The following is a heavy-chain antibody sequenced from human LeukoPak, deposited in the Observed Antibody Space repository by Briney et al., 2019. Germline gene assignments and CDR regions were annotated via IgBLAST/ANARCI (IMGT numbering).Heavy chain of an antibody. V-gene: IGHV3-7*03. D-gene: IGHD3-3*01. CDR2: IKQDGSEK. J-gene: IGHJ6*02. CDR1: GFTFSSYA. Sequence: GGSLRLSCAASGFTFSSYAMHWVRQAPGKGLEWVANIKQDGSEKYYVDSVKGRFTISRDNAKNSLYLQMNSLRAEDTAVYYCARDRSGYYKYYYGMDVWGQGTTVTVSS. CDR3: ARDRSGYYKYYYGMDV.